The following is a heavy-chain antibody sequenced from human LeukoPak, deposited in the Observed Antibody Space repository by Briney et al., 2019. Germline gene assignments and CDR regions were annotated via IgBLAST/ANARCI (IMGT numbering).Heavy chain of an antibody. V-gene: IGHV4-34*01. CDR1: GESFSGYY. CDR2: INHSGST. CDR3: ARGEVDSSGWYGGPQDY. Sequence: SETLSLTCAVYGESFSGYYWSWIRQPPGKGLEWIGEINHSGSTNYNPSLKSRVTISVDTSKNQFSLKLSSVTAADTAVYYCARGEVDSSGWYGGPQDYWGQGTLVTVSS. D-gene: IGHD6-19*01. J-gene: IGHJ4*02.